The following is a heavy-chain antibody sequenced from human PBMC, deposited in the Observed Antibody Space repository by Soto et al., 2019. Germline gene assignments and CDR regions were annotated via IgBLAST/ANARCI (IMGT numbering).Heavy chain of an antibody. J-gene: IGHJ4*02. CDR2: ISGSGGST. CDR1: GFTFSSYA. CDR3: ARALDFWSAYFDY. D-gene: IGHD3-3*01. V-gene: IGHV3-23*01. Sequence: GGSLRLSCAASGFTFSSYAMSWVRQAPGKGLEWVSAISGSGGSTYYADSAKGRFTISRDNSKNTLYLQMNSLRTEDTAVYYCARALDFWSAYFDYWGQGSLVTVSS.